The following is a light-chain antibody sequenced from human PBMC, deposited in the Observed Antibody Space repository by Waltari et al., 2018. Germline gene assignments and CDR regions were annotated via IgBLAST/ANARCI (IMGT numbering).Light chain of an antibody. CDR1: RSEVGGYNS. Sequence: QSALTQPASVSGPPGPSITIPSTGTRSEVGGYNSVPWYQQHPGKAPKLMIYDVSNRPSGVSNRFSGSKSGNTASLTISGLQAEDEADYYCSSYTSSSTPYVFGTGTKVTVL. CDR3: SSYTSSSTPYV. CDR2: DVS. J-gene: IGLJ1*01. V-gene: IGLV2-14*03.